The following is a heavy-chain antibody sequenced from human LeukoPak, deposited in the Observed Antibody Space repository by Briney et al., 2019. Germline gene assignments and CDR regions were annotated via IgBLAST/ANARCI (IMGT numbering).Heavy chain of an antibody. Sequence: SETLSLTCTVSGGSISSYYWSWIRQPPGKGLEWIGYIYYSGSTNYNPSLKSRLTISIDTSKNQFSLKLSSVTAADTAVYYCARISGYSSSWYVDDPWGQGTLVTVSS. D-gene: IGHD6-13*01. V-gene: IGHV4-59*12. CDR2: IYYSGST. J-gene: IGHJ5*02. CDR3: ARISGYSSSWYVDDP. CDR1: GGSISSYY.